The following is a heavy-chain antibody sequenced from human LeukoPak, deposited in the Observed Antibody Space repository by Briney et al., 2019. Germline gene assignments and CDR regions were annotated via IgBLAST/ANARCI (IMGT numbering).Heavy chain of an antibody. J-gene: IGHJ6*03. CDR3: APGFWSGYYPYYMDV. CDR1: GFTFSSYD. D-gene: IGHD3-3*01. V-gene: IGHV3-13*01. Sequence: GGSLRLSCAASGFTFSSYDMHWVRQATGKGLEWVSAIGTAGDTYYPGSVKGRFTISRENAKNSLYLQMNSLRAGDTAVYYCAPGFWSGYYPYYMDVWGKGTTVTVSS. CDR2: IGTAGDT.